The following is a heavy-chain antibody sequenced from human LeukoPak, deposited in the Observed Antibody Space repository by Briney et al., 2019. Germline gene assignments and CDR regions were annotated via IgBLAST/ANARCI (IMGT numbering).Heavy chain of an antibody. J-gene: IGHJ4*02. Sequence: PGGSLRLSCAASGFTFSSYALSWVRQAPGKGLEWVSAISGSGGSTYYADSVKGRFTISRDNSKNTLYLQMNSLRAEDTAVYYCAKVRPEGVGATLYYFDYWGQGTLVTVSS. CDR1: GFTFSSYA. CDR3: AKVRPEGVGATLYYFDY. CDR2: ISGSGGST. V-gene: IGHV3-23*01. D-gene: IGHD1-26*01.